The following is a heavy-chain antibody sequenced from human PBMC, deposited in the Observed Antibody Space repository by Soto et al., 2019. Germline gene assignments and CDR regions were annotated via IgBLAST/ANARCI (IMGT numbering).Heavy chain of an antibody. CDR1: GFTFRNYG. CDR3: ARDQLYYNYISGRPLNAFYV. CDR2: IGIGSSTK. J-gene: IGHJ3*01. Sequence: GGSLRLSCAASGFTFRNYGMNWVRQAPGKGLEWVSYIGIGSSTKYYADSVKGRFTISRDNAKNSLYLQMNSLRAEDTAVYYCARDQLYYNYISGRPLNAFYVWSQGTTVPVSS. D-gene: IGHD3-22*01. V-gene: IGHV3-48*01.